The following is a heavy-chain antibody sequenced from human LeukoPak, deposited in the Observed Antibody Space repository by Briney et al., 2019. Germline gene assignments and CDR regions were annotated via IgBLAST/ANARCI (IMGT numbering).Heavy chain of an antibody. CDR1: GGSFSDYY. CDR2: INHSGST. CDR3: ARAYYSTSWFPH. Sequence: PSETLSLTCAVYGGSFSDYYWSWIRQPPGKGLEWIGEINHSGSTNYNPSLKSRVTILVDTSKNQFSLKLISVTAADTAVYYCARAYYSTSWFPHWGQGALVTVSS. V-gene: IGHV4-34*01. D-gene: IGHD3-10*01. J-gene: IGHJ5*02.